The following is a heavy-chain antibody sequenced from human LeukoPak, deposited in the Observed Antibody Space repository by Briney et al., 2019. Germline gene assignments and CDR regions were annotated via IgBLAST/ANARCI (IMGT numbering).Heavy chain of an antibody. CDR2: ISGSGGST. CDR1: GLTFSNYA. V-gene: IGHV3-23*01. Sequence: GGSLRLSCAASGLTFSNYAMSWVRQAPGKGLEWVSAISGSGGSTYYADSVKGRFTISRDNSKNTLYLQMNSLRAEDTAVYYCANTPKMTGNDAFDIWGQGTMVTLSS. J-gene: IGHJ3*02. D-gene: IGHD3-9*01. CDR3: ANTPKMTGNDAFDI.